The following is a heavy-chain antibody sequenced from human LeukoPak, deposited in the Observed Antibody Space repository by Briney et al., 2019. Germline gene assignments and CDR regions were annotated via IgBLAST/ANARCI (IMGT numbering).Heavy chain of an antibody. D-gene: IGHD3-22*01. CDR2: ISYDGSNK. CDR3: ARDLGQYYDTSDNWFDP. J-gene: IGHJ5*02. V-gene: IGHV3-30*04. CDR1: GITFSSYA. Sequence: PGGSLRLSCAASGITFSSYAMHWVRQAPGKGLEWVAVISYDGSNKYYADSVRGRFTISRDNSKNTLYLQMNSLRAEDTAVYYCARDLGQYYDTSDNWFDPWGQGTLVTVSS.